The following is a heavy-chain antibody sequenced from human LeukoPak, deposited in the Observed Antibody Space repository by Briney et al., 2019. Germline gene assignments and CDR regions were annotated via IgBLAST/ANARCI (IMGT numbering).Heavy chain of an antibody. D-gene: IGHD3-22*01. CDR3: AKDHTYDSSGYYFD. CDR1: GFTFSSYA. CDR2: ISGSGGST. J-gene: IGHJ4*02. V-gene: IGHV3-23*01. Sequence: GGSLRLSCAASGFTFSSYAMSLVRQAPGKGLEWVSAISGSGGSTYYADSVKGRFTISRDNSKNTLYLQMNSLRAEDTAVYYCAKDHTYDSSGYYFDWGQGTLVTVSS.